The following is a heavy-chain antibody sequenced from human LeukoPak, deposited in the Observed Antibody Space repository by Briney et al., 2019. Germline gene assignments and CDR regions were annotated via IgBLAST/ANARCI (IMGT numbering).Heavy chain of an antibody. Sequence: TGGSLRLSCAASGFTFSSYSMNWVRQAPGKGLEWVSYISSSSSTIYYADSVKGRFTISRDNAKNSLYLQMNSLRAEDTAVYYCATDDYGDYEGPIPDFGYWGQGTLVTVSS. CDR1: GFTFSSYS. D-gene: IGHD4-17*01. CDR2: ISSSSSTI. CDR3: ATDDYGDYEGPIPDFGY. J-gene: IGHJ4*02. V-gene: IGHV3-48*04.